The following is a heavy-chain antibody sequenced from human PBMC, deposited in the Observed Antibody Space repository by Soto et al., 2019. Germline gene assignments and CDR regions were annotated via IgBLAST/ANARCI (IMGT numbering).Heavy chain of an antibody. V-gene: IGHV4-59*11. D-gene: IGHD2-2*02. J-gene: IGHJ5*02. Sequence: PSETLSLTCNVSGDSISTHYWSWIRQPPGKGLEWIGHIYYSGSTDYNPSLKSRVTISIQTSKTQLSLKLSSVTAADTAVYYCARDVGYCISTSCYSWFDPWGQGTLVT. CDR2: IYYSGST. CDR1: GDSISTHY. CDR3: ARDVGYCISTSCYSWFDP.